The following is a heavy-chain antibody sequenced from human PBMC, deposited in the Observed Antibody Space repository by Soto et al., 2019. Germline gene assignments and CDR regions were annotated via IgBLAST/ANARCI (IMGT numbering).Heavy chain of an antibody. CDR1: GFSLSTSGVA. Sequence: QITLKESGPTLVKPTQTLTLTCTFSGFSLSTSGVAVGWIHQPPGKALEWLALIYWDDDKRYSPSLKSRLTLTKDTSKNQVVLTMTNMDPVDTATYYCAHRPDYGVFDYWGQGTLVTVSS. J-gene: IGHJ4*02. D-gene: IGHD4-17*01. CDR3: AHRPDYGVFDY. CDR2: IYWDDDK. V-gene: IGHV2-5*02.